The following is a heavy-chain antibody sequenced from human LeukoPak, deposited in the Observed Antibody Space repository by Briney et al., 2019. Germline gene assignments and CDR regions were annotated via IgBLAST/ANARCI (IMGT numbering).Heavy chain of an antibody. J-gene: IGHJ4*02. CDR2: IYYSGST. Sequence: SQTLSLTCTVSGGSISSGGYYWSWIRQHPGKGLEWIGYIYYSGSTYCNPSLKSRVTISVDTSKSQFSLKLSSVTAADTAVYYCARSAGTRGIDYWGQGTLVTVSS. V-gene: IGHV4-31*03. D-gene: IGHD3-16*01. CDR1: GGSISSGGYY. CDR3: ARSAGTRGIDY.